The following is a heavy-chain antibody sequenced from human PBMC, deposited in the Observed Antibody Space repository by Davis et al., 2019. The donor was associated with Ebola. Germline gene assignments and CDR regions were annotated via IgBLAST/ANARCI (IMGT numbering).Heavy chain of an antibody. D-gene: IGHD6-6*01. CDR1: GFTFSSYA. V-gene: IGHV3-23*01. J-gene: IGHJ4*02. CDR2: ISGSGGST. Sequence: GESLNISCAASGFTFSSYAMSWVRQAPGKGLEWVSAISGSGGSTYYADSVKGRFTISRDNSKNTLYLQMNSLRAEDTAVYYCAKDGYSSSSAALFDYWGQGTLVTVSS. CDR3: AKDGYSSSSAALFDY.